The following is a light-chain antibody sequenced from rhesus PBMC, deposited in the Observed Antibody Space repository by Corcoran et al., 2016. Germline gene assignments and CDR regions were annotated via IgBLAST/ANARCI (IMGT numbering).Light chain of an antibody. CDR3: QQHNTYPRT. CDR2: YAF. CDR1: QGISNY. Sequence: DIQMTQAPSSLSASVGDTVTITCRASQGISNYLAWYQQKPGKAPQPLTFYAFTLESVVHSRFSGSGSGTDVTLTISVLQPEDFAIYYCQQHNTYPRTFGQGTTVEIK. V-gene: IGKV1S14*01. J-gene: IGKJ1*01.